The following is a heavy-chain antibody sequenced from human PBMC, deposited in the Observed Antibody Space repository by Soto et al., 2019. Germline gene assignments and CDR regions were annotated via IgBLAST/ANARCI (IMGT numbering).Heavy chain of an antibody. V-gene: IGHV4-59*08. D-gene: IGHD6-13*01. CDR2: IYYSGST. J-gene: IGHJ4*02. Sequence: QVQLQESGPGLVKPSETLSLTCTVSGGSISSYYWSWIRQPPGKGLEWIGYIYYSGSTNYNPSLTSRVTISVDTSKNQFSVKLSSVTAADTAVYYCARLATAGTYFDYWGQGTLVTVSS. CDR3: ARLATAGTYFDY. CDR1: GGSISSYY.